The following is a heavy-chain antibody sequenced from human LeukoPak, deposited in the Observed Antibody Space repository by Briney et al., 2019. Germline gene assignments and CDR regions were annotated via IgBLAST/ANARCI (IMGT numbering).Heavy chain of an antibody. J-gene: IGHJ4*02. CDR1: GFTVSSNY. D-gene: IGHD3-22*01. CDR2: IYSGGST. CDR3: ARNYYDSSGYYVGSPPFFDY. Sequence: GGSLRLSCAASGFTVSSNYMSWVRQAPGKGLEWVSVIYSGGSTYYADSVKGRFTISRDNSKNTLYLQTNSLRAEDTAVYYCARNYYDSSGYYVGSPPFFDYWGQGTLVTVSS. V-gene: IGHV3-66*02.